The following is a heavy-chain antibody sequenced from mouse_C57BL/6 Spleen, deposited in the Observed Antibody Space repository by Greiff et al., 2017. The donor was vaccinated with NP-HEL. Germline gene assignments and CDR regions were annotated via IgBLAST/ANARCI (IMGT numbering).Heavy chain of an antibody. CDR1: GFNIKDYY. D-gene: IGHD1-1*01. CDR2: IDPEDGDT. Sequence: EVQLQQSGAELVRPGASVKLSCTASGFNIKDYYMHCVKQRPEQGLEWIGRIDPEDGDTEYAPKFQGKATMTADTSSNTAYLQLSSLTSEDNAVYYCTTTTVVAPYYAMDYWGQGTSVTVSS. J-gene: IGHJ4*01. CDR3: TTTTVVAPYYAMDY. V-gene: IGHV14-1*01.